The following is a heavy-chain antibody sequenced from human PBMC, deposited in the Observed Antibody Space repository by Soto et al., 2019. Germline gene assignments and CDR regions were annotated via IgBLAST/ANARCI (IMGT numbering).Heavy chain of an antibody. CDR1: GFTFSVYS. Sequence: EVQLVESGGDLVQRGGSLRLSCVASGFTFSVYSMNWVRQAPGKGLEWFSYFTSDTKTIEYADSVKGRFTISRDNAKNSVYLQMNSLRDEDTAVYYCARSVEGHFDYWGQGTVVTVSS. V-gene: IGHV3-48*02. J-gene: IGHJ4*02. CDR2: FTSDTKTI. D-gene: IGHD6-19*01. CDR3: ARSVEGHFDY.